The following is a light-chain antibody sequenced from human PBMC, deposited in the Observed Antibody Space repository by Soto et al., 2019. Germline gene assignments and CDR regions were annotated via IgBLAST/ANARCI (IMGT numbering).Light chain of an antibody. CDR1: QSVFYSSNNKNY. CDR2: WAS. J-gene: IGKJ4*01. Sequence: DIVMTQSPDSLAVSLGERATINCKSSQSVFYSSNNKNYLAWYQQIPGQPPKLIIYWASIRESGVPDRFSGSGSGTDLTLTISSLQAEDVAVYYCQQYYVTPLTFGGGTRVEIE. CDR3: QQYYVTPLT. V-gene: IGKV4-1*01.